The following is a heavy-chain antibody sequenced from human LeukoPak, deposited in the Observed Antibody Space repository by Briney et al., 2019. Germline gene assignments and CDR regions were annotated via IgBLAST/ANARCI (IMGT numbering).Heavy chain of an antibody. CDR3: AKEYDSSGYNNWFDP. V-gene: IGHV3-23*01. Sequence: GGSLRLSCAASGFTFSNYAMSWVRQAPGKGLEWVSAISGSGGSTYYADSVKGRFTISRDNSKNTLYLQMNSLRAEDTAVYYCAKEYDSSGYNNWFDPWGQGTLVTVSS. CDR2: ISGSGGST. D-gene: IGHD3-22*01. J-gene: IGHJ5*02. CDR1: GFTFSNYA.